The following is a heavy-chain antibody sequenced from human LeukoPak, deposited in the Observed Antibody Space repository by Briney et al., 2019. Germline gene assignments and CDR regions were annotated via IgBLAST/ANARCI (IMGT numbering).Heavy chain of an antibody. Sequence: ASVKVSCKASGYIFTNYYLYWVRQAPGLGLEWMGVINPVGGVTTYAQRFQGRVTMTRDTSTSTFDMELSSLKSEDTAVYYCARLWSYYDNSGFFEDYWGQGTLVTVSS. J-gene: IGHJ4*02. CDR3: ARLWSYYDNSGFFEDY. V-gene: IGHV1-46*01. CDR2: INPVGGVT. CDR1: GYIFTNYY. D-gene: IGHD3-22*01.